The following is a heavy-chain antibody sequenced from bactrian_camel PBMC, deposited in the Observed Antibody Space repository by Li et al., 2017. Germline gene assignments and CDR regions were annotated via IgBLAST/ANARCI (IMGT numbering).Heavy chain of an antibody. CDR2: INSDGVTT. D-gene: IGHD6*01. CDR1: GFTFSSYR. CDR3: ASAGGSSWFDY. J-gene: IGHJ4*01. V-gene: IGHV3S40*01. Sequence: VQLVESGGGLVQPGGSLRLSCAASGFTFSSYRMSWVRQAPGKGLEWVSTINSDGVTTYYADSVKGRFTISRDNAKNTLFLQLNSLKTEDTAMYYCASAGGSSWFDYWGQGTQVTVS.